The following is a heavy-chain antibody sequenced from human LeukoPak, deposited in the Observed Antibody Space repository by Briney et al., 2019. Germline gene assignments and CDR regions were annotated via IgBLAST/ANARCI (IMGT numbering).Heavy chain of an antibody. CDR2: IIPIFGTA. CDR1: GGTFSSYA. CDR3: AREGPLSGYCDY. Sequence: ASVKVSCKASGGTFSSYAISWVRQAPGQGLEWMGGIIPIFGTANYAQKFQGRVTITADESTSTAYMELSSLRSEDTAVYYCAREGPLSGYCDYWGQGTLVTVSS. J-gene: IGHJ4*02. D-gene: IGHD3-22*01. V-gene: IGHV1-69*13.